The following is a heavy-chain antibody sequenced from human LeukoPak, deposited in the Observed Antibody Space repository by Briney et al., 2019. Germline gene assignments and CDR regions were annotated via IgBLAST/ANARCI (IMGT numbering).Heavy chain of an antibody. CDR2: ISNTGRTR. CDR3: ARDPRVVLVY. D-gene: IGHD2-15*01. Sequence: PGGSLRLSCAGSEFTFSTYSMAWVRQAPGKGLEWVSYISNTGRTRYYADSVKGRFTISRDNAKNSLYLQMNSLRAEDTAVYYCARDPRVVLVYWGQGTLVTVSS. J-gene: IGHJ4*02. V-gene: IGHV3-48*04. CDR1: EFTFSTYS.